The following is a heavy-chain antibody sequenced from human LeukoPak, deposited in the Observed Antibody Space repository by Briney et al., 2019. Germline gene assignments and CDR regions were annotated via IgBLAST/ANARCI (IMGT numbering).Heavy chain of an antibody. Sequence: GGSLRLSCAASGFTFDDYGMSWVRQAPGKGLEWVSGVNWNGGSTGYADSVKGRFTISRDNAKNSLYLQMNSLRAEDTALYYCARYATVAAHRDFDYWGQGTLVTVSS. J-gene: IGHJ4*02. D-gene: IGHD6-19*01. CDR1: GFTFDDYG. CDR2: VNWNGGST. CDR3: ARYATVAAHRDFDY. V-gene: IGHV3-20*04.